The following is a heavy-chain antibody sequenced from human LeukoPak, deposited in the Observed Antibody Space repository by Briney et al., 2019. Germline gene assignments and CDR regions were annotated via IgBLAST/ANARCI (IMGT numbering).Heavy chain of an antibody. CDR3: AIFFMITFGGVIGDVDY. V-gene: IGHV4-4*02. CDR2: IYHSGST. Sequence: PSGTLSLTCAVSGGSISSSNWWSWVRQPPGKGLEWIGEIYHSGSTNYNPSLKSRVTISVDKSKNQFSLKLSSVAAADTAVYYCAIFFMITFGGVIGDVDYWGQGTLVTVSS. D-gene: IGHD3-16*02. J-gene: IGHJ4*02. CDR1: GGSISSSNW.